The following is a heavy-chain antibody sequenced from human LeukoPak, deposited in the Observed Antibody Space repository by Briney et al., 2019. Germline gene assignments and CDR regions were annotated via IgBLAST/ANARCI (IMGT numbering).Heavy chain of an antibody. D-gene: IGHD2-15*01. Sequence: PGGSLRLSCAASGFTFSSYWMSWVRQAPGKGLEWVANIKQDGSEKYYVDSVKGRFTISRDNAKNSLYLQMNSLRAEDTAVYYCARKGAVVAATLDYWGQGTLVTVSS. J-gene: IGHJ4*02. V-gene: IGHV3-7*01. CDR1: GFTFSSYW. CDR3: ARKGAVVAATLDY. CDR2: IKQDGSEK.